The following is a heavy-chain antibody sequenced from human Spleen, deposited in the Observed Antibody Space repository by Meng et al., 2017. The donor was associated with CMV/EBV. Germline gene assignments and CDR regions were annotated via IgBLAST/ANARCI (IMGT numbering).Heavy chain of an antibody. V-gene: IGHV4-39*07. J-gene: IGHJ4*02. Sequence: SQTLSLTCAVSGGSFNTYYWSWIRQPPGKGLEWIGSIYYSGSTYYNPSLKSRVTISVDTSKNQFSLKLSSVTAADTAVYYCAREGASDGYTIYWGQGTLVTVSS. D-gene: IGHD5-24*01. CDR2: IYYSGST. CDR3: AREGASDGYTIY. CDR1: GGSFNTYY.